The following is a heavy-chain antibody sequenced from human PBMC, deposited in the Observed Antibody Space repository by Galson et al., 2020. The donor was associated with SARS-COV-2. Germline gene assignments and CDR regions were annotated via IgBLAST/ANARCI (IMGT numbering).Heavy chain of an antibody. J-gene: IGHJ2*01. CDR3: AKDGEMATIHWYFDL. V-gene: IGHV3-30-3*01. CDR2: ISYDGSNK. D-gene: IGHD5-12*01. Sequence: GESLKISCAASGFTFSSYAMHWVRQAPGKGLEWVAVISYDGSNKYYADSVKGRFTISRDNSKNTLYLQMNSLRAEDTAVYYCAKDGEMATIHWYFDLWGRGTLVTVSS. CDR1: GFTFSSYA.